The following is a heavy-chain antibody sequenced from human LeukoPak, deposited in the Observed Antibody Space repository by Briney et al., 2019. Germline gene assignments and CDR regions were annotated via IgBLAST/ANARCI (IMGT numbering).Heavy chain of an antibody. J-gene: IGHJ4*02. CDR2: ITNTGRST. V-gene: IGHV3-11*04. Sequence: GGSLRLSCEASGFSLSSYFSSWIRQAPGKGLEWISYITNTGRSTNYADAVKGRFTISRDNGKQSVYLEMTDLRAEDTAVYYCAREASGNYHVFDSWGQGTLVIVSS. CDR1: GFSLSSYF. D-gene: IGHD6-25*01. CDR3: AREASGNYHVFDS.